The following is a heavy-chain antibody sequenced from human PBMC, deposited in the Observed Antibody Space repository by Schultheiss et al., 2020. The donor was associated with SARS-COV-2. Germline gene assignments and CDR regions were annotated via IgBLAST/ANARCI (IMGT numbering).Heavy chain of an antibody. J-gene: IGHJ6*03. Sequence: ASVKVSCKASGYTFTSYGISWVRQAPGQGLEWMGWISAYNGNTNYAQKLQGRVTMTTDTSTSTAYMELRSLRSDDKAVYYCASYNPGRYDFWSGRPKYYYNYFMDVWGKGTAVTVSS. CDR3: ASYNPGRYDFWSGRPKYYYNYFMDV. CDR1: GYTFTSYG. D-gene: IGHD3-3*01. V-gene: IGHV1-18*01. CDR2: ISAYNGNT.